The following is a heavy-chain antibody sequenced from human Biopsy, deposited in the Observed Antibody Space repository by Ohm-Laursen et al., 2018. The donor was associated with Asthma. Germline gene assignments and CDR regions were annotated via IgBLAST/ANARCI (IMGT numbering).Heavy chain of an antibody. D-gene: IGHD4-23*01. Sequence: SLRLSCAASGFTVSTNGMSWVRQPPGKGLGWVSVIYSGGGTYYADSVQGRATISRDNSKNTLSLQMNSLRAEDTAVYYCARAYGGSFFSGAFDIWGQGTMVTVSS. V-gene: IGHV3-53*01. J-gene: IGHJ3*02. CDR1: GFTVSTNG. CDR3: ARAYGGSFFSGAFDI. CDR2: IYSGGGT.